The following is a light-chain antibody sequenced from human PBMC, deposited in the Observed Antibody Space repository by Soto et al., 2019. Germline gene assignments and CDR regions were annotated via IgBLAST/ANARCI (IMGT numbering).Light chain of an antibody. CDR1: ESVNSN. J-gene: IGKJ1*01. CDR2: GAS. CDR3: QQYNNWPPWT. Sequence: EIVMTQYPDSPSVSPGERASLSCRGSESVNSNVGWYQQKPGQAPRLLIYGASTRATGIPARFSGSGSGTEFTLTISSLQSEDLAIYYCQQYNNWPPWTFGQGTKVDIK. V-gene: IGKV3-15*01.